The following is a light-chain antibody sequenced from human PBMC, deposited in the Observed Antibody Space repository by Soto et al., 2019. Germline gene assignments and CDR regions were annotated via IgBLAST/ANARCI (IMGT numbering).Light chain of an antibody. CDR1: QSVSSN. CDR3: QQYNNSPLSIT. V-gene: IGKV3-15*01. J-gene: IGKJ5*01. CDR2: GAS. Sequence: EIVMTQSPATPSVSPGERATLSCRASQSVSSNLAWYQQKPGQAPRLLIYGASTRATGIPARFSGSGSGTEFTLTISSLQSEDFAVYYCQQYNNSPLSITFCQGTRLEIK.